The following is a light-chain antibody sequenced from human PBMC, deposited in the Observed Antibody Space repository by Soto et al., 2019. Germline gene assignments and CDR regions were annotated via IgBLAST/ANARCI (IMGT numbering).Light chain of an antibody. CDR3: ISYTSSSTLV. J-gene: IGLJ2*01. Sequence: QSALTQPASVSGSPGQSITISCTGTSSDVGGYNYVSWYQQHPGKAPKLMIYDVSNRPSGVSNRFSGSKSGNTASLTISGLQADDEADYYCISYTSSSTLVFGGGTKVTVL. V-gene: IGLV2-14*01. CDR1: SSDVGGYNY. CDR2: DVS.